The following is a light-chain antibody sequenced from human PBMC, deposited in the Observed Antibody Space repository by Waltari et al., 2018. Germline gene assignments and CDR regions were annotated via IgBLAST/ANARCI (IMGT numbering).Light chain of an antibody. CDR3: QQHNKWPLT. Sequence: EIGMTQSPATLSVSPGERATLSCRASQSVSIDLAWYQQKPGQAPRLLIYGASTRATGIPARFSGSGSGTECTLTISSLQSEDFAVYYCQQHNKWPLTFGGGTKVEIK. J-gene: IGKJ4*01. CDR1: QSVSID. CDR2: GAS. V-gene: IGKV3-15*01.